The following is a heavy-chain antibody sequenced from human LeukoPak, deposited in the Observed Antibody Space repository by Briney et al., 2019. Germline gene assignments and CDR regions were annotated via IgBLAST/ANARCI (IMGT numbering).Heavy chain of an antibody. J-gene: IGHJ5*02. CDR3: XHSGTTWXXAGTASXFXP. Sequence: SGPTLVKPTQTLTLTCTFSGFSLSTRGVGVGWIRQPPVKALEWLALIYWDDDKRYSPSLKSRLTITKDTSKNQVVLTMTNMDXXDTATYYXXHSGTTWXXAGTASXFXPWGQXTLVTVSS. V-gene: IGHV2-5*02. CDR2: IYWDDDK. D-gene: IGHD6-13*01. CDR1: GFSLSTRGVG.